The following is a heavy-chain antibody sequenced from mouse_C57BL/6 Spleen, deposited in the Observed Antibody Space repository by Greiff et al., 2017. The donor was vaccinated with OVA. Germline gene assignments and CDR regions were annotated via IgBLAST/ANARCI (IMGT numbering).Heavy chain of an antibody. D-gene: IGHD2-1*01. CDR3: ARSYGKGDAMDY. CDR1: GYAFSSSW. J-gene: IGHJ4*01. V-gene: IGHV1-82*01. Sequence: VQLQQSGPELVKPGASVKISCKASGYAFSSSWMNWVKQRPGKGLEWIGRIYPGDGDTNYNGKFKGKATLTADKSSSTAYMQLSSLTSEDSAVYFCARSYGKGDAMDYWGQGTSVTVSS. CDR2: IYPGDGDT.